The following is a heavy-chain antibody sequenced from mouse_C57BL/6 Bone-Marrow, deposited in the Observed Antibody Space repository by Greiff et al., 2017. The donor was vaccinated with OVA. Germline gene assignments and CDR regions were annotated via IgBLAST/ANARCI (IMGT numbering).Heavy chain of an antibody. CDR2: ISDGGSYT. V-gene: IGHV5-4*03. D-gene: IGHD2-12*01. CDR3: ARAPLYRGYYAMDY. CDR1: GFTFSSYA. J-gene: IGHJ4*01. Sequence: EVKLMESGGGLVKPGGSLKLSCAASGFTFSSYAMSWVRQTPEKRLEWVATISDGGSYTYYPDNVKGRFTISRDNAKNNLYLQMSHLKSEDTAMYYCARAPLYRGYYAMDYWGQGTSVTVSS.